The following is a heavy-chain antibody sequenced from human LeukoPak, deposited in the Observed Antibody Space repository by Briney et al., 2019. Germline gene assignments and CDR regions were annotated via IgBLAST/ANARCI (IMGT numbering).Heavy chain of an antibody. Sequence: GGSLRLSCAPSGFTFSSYGMHWVRQAPGKGLEWVSAISGSGGSTYYADSVKGPFTISRDNSKNTLYLQMNSLRAEDTAVYYCAKEITMIVVGGSSDYWGQGTLVTVSS. CDR2: ISGSGGST. D-gene: IGHD3-22*01. CDR3: AKEITMIVVGGSSDY. V-gene: IGHV3-23*01. J-gene: IGHJ4*02. CDR1: GFTFSSYG.